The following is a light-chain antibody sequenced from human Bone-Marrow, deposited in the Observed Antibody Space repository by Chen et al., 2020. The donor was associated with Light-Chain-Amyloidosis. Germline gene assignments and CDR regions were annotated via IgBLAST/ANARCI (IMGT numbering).Light chain of an antibody. J-gene: IGLJ2*01. CDR1: NIGSTS. CDR3: KGWVRAGVRPG. Sequence: SYVLTQPSSVSVAPGQTATIACGGNNIGSTSVHWYQQTPGQAPLLVVYDDSDRPSGIPERLSASNAGNPATLTTSGVEAGKGADYYVKGWVRAGVRPGFGGGTKLTVL. CDR2: DDS. V-gene: IGLV3-21*02.